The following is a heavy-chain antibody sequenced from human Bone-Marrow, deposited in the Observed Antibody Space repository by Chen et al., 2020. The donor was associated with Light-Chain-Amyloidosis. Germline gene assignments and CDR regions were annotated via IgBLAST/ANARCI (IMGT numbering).Heavy chain of an antibody. CDR2: VSGSTVST. J-gene: IGHJ4*02. CDR1: GFNFSSFG. V-gene: IGHV3-23*04. CDR3: TRKGGYFDF. Sequence: QLVESXGXLVQPGGSLRLSCATSGFNFSSFGMSWVRQAPGKGVEWFSTVSGSTVSTYYAGAVKGRFIISRDNSKSTXYLQMNSLRAGDTAVYFCTRKGGYFDFWGQGSLVTVSS. D-gene: IGHD3-10*01.